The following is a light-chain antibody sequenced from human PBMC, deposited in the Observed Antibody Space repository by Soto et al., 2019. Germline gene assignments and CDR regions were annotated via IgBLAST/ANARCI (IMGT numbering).Light chain of an antibody. V-gene: IGKV1-5*01. Sequence: DIQMTQSPSTLSASVGDRVTITCRASQSVSNWLAWYQQKPGKAPTLLIYDASSLESGVPSRFSGSGSGTEFTLTISSLQPDDFATYYCQQYNSYLLTFGGGTKVDIK. CDR1: QSVSNW. CDR2: DAS. CDR3: QQYNSYLLT. J-gene: IGKJ4*01.